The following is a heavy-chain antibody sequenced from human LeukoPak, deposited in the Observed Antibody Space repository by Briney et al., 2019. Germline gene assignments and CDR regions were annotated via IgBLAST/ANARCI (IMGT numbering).Heavy chain of an antibody. D-gene: IGHD6-25*01. V-gene: IGHV3-74*01. Sequence: GGSLRLSCAASGFTFSNYWMHWVRQAPGKGLVWVSRINSDGSSTSYADSVKGRFTISRDNAKNTLYLQMNSLRAEDTAVYYYARRSAAKDAFDIWGQGTMVTVSS. CDR3: ARRSAAKDAFDI. CDR1: GFTFSNYW. CDR2: INSDGSST. J-gene: IGHJ3*02.